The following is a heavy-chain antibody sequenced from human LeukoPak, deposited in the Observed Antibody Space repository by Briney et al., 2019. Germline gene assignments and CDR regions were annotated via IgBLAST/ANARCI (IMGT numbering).Heavy chain of an antibody. V-gene: IGHV3-7*03. CDR1: GFPFSGFW. CDR2: INSDGSEG. D-gene: IGHD6-6*01. Sequence: GGSLRLSCAVPGFPFSGFWMSWSRQAPGKGLEWVASINSDGSEGYYADVVKGRFTISRDNAKNSLYLQINSLRAEDTAVYYCARSSYSSSSSVWGQGTMVTVSS. J-gene: IGHJ3*01. CDR3: ARSSYSSSSSV.